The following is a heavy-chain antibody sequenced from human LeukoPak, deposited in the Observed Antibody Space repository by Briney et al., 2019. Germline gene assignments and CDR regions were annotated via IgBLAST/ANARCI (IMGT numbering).Heavy chain of an antibody. Sequence: PSETLSLTCTVSGGSISSYYWSWIRQPPGKGLEWVGYIYYSGSTNYNPSLKSRVTISVDTSKNQFSLKLSSVTAADTAVYYCARTTGDSPIVVVPAAKVDTWFDPWGQGTLVTVSS. CDR3: ARTTGDSPIVVVPAAKVDTWFDP. D-gene: IGHD2-2*01. CDR1: GGSISSYY. V-gene: IGHV4-59*01. J-gene: IGHJ5*02. CDR2: IYYSGST.